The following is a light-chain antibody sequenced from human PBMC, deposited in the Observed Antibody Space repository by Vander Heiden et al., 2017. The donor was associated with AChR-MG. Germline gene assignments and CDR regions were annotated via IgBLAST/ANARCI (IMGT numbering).Light chain of an antibody. V-gene: IGKV1-27*01. CDR2: AAS. CDR3: QKDNSAPRT. CDR1: QGISNY. Sequence: DNQMTKYPSSLSASVGDRVTITCRASQGISNYLAWYQQKPGKVPKLLIYAASTLQSGVPSRFSGSGSGTDFTLTISSLQSEDVATYYCQKDNSAPRTFGQGTKVEIK. J-gene: IGKJ1*01.